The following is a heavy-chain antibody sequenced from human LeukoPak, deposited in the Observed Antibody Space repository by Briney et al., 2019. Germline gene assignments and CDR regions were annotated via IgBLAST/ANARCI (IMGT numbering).Heavy chain of an antibody. Sequence: ASVKVSCKASGYTFTGYYMHWVRQAPGQGLEWMGWINPNSGGTNYAQKFQGRVTMTRDTSISTAYMEMSRLRSDDTAVYYCARSGGWGIAAAGTKLFDYWGQGTLVTVSS. CDR2: INPNSGGT. CDR3: ARSGGWGIAAAGTKLFDY. CDR1: GYTFTGYY. V-gene: IGHV1-2*02. J-gene: IGHJ4*02. D-gene: IGHD6-13*01.